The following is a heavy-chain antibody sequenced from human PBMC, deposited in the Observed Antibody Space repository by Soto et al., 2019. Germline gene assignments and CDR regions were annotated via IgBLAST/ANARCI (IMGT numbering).Heavy chain of an antibody. V-gene: IGHV1-69*06. D-gene: IGHD2-21*01. CDR3: ARRAHIVAPFDI. J-gene: IGHJ3*02. CDR2: IIPIFGTA. CDR1: GGTFSSYA. Sequence: GASVKVSCKASGGTFSSYAISWVRQAPGQGLEWMGGIIPIFGTANYAQKFQGRVTITADKSTSTAYMELSSLRSEGTAVYYCARRAHIVAPFDIWGQGTMVTVSS.